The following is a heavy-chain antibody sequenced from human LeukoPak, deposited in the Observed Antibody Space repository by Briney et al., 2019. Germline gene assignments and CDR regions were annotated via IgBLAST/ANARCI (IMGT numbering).Heavy chain of an antibody. Sequence: SETLSLTCTVSGGSISTSNYYWGWIGQPPGQGLEWIGNIFYSGSTYYSPSVKSRVTISLDTSRNKFSLKLKSVTAADTGVYYCARSYYYDSSGYYFWYFDLWGRGTLVTVSS. CDR2: IFYSGST. D-gene: IGHD3-22*01. V-gene: IGHV4-39*07. CDR3: ARSYYYDSSGYYFWYFDL. CDR1: GGSISTSNYY. J-gene: IGHJ2*01.